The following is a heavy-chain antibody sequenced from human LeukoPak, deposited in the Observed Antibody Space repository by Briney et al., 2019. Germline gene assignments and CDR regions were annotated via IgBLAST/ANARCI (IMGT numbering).Heavy chain of an antibody. D-gene: IGHD1-26*01. V-gene: IGHV3-21*01. J-gene: IGHJ4*02. CDR1: GFTFSSYS. Sequence: PGGSLRLSCAASGFTFSSYSMNWVRQAPGKGLEWGSSISSSSSYIYYADSVKGRFTISRDNAKNSLYLQMNSLRAEDTAVYYCARVGFTWSSGGSYDYFDYWGQGTLVTVSS. CDR2: ISSSSSYI. CDR3: ARVGFTWSSGGSYDYFDY.